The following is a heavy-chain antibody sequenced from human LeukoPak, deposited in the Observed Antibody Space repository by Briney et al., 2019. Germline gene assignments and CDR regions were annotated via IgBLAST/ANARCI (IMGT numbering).Heavy chain of an antibody. Sequence: VASVKVSCKVSGYTLTELSMHWVRQAPGKGLDWMGGFDPEDGETIYAQKFQGRVTMTEDTSTDTAYMELSSLRSEDTAVYYCATTGPDFWSGYYDYWGQGTLVTVSS. J-gene: IGHJ4*02. CDR2: FDPEDGET. CDR1: GYTLTELS. CDR3: ATTGPDFWSGYYDY. V-gene: IGHV1-24*01. D-gene: IGHD3-3*01.